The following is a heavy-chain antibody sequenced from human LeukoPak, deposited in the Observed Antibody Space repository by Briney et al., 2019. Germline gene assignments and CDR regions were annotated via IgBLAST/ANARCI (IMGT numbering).Heavy chain of an antibody. CDR1: GGSISSYY. V-gene: IGHV4-59*01. CDR2: IYYSGST. Sequence: SETLSLTCTVSGGSISSYYWSWIRQPPGKGLEWIGYIYYSGSTNYNPSLKSRVTISVDTSKNQFSLKLSSVTAADTAVYFCARDLSVNAFDIWGQGTLVTVSS. CDR3: ARDLSVNAFDI. J-gene: IGHJ3*02. D-gene: IGHD2/OR15-2a*01.